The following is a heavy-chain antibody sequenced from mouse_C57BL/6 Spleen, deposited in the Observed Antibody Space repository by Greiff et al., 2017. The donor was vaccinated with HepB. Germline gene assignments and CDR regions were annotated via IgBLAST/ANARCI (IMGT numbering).Heavy chain of an antibody. D-gene: IGHD1-1*01. V-gene: IGHV1-22*01. J-gene: IGHJ2*01. CDR2: INPNNGGT. CDR1: GYTFTDYN. Sequence: EVKLQESGPELVKPGASVKMSCKASGYTFTDYNMHWVKQSHGKSLEWIGYINPNNGGTSYNQKFKGKATLTVNKSSSTAYMELRSLTSEDSAVYYCARGGHYYGSHYFDYWGQGTTLTVSS. CDR3: ARGGHYYGSHYFDY.